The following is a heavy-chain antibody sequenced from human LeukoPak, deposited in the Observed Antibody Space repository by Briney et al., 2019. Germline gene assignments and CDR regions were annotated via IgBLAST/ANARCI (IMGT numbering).Heavy chain of an antibody. J-gene: IGHJ5*02. V-gene: IGHV4-4*02. Sequence: SGTLSLTCAVSVGSISSGNWWTWVRQSPGKGLEWIGEIYHNGTHNYNPSLKSRVTISADTFKNRFSLKLSSVTAADTAVYYCASHGAGIAVAGDWFDPWGQGTLVTVSS. CDR1: VGSISSGNW. D-gene: IGHD6-19*01. CDR2: IYHNGTH. CDR3: ASHGAGIAVAGDWFDP.